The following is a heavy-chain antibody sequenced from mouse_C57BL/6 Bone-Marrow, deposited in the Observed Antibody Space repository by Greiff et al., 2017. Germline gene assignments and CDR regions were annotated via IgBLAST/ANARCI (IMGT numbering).Heavy chain of an antibody. CDR2: IDPETGGT. D-gene: IGHD1-1*01. V-gene: IGHV1-15*01. J-gene: IGHJ4*01. CDR1: GYTFTDYE. CDR3: TRRRFPITTVVDYAMDY. Sequence: QVQLKESGAELVRPGASVTLSCKASGYTFTDYEMHWVKQTPVHGLEWIGAIDPETGGTAYNQKFKGKAILTADKSSSTAYMELRSLTSEDSAVYYCTRRRFPITTVVDYAMDYWGQGTSVTVSS.